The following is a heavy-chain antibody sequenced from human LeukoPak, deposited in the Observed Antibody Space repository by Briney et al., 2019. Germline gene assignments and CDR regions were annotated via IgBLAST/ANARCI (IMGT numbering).Heavy chain of an antibody. CDR2: IYPGDSNT. CDR1: GYRFTTYW. J-gene: IGHJ4*02. D-gene: IGHD3-22*01. Sequence: GESLKISCKGFGYRFTTYWIGWVRQMPGKGLEWMGIIYPGDSNTRYSPSFQGQVTIPADKSVSTVYLQWSSLKASDTAMYYCARDSGRGYYQYYFDYWGQGTLATVSS. V-gene: IGHV5-51*01. CDR3: ARDSGRGYYQYYFDY.